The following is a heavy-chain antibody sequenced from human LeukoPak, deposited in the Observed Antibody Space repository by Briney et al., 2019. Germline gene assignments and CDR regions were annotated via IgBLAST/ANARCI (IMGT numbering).Heavy chain of an antibody. V-gene: IGHV3-21*01. CDR1: GFTFNSYT. D-gene: IGHD6-13*01. Sequence: PGGSLRLPCAASGFTFNSYTMIWVRQAPGKGLEWVSSISSGSSSIYYADSVKGRFTISRDNAKNSLYLQMNILRADDTAVYYCARRSSSKYFDYWGQGTLVTVSS. CDR2: ISSGSSSI. CDR3: ARRSSSKYFDY. J-gene: IGHJ4*02.